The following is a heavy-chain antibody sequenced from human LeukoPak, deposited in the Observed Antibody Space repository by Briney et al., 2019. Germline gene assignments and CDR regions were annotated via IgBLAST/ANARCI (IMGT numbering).Heavy chain of an antibody. CDR1: GFTFDDYA. J-gene: IGHJ3*02. Sequence: PGRSLRLSCAASGFTFDDYAMHWVRQAPGKGLEWVSGISWNSGSIGYADSVKGRFTISRDNAKNSLYLQMNSLRAEDTALYYCARGRWEATNAFDIWGQGTMVTVSS. V-gene: IGHV3-9*01. CDR3: ARGRWEATNAFDI. D-gene: IGHD1-26*01. CDR2: ISWNSGSI.